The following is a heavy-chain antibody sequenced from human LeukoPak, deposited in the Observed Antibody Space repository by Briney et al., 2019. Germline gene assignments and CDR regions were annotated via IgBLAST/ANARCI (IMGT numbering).Heavy chain of an antibody. D-gene: IGHD5-12*01. CDR3: TRDRLSKWFDP. J-gene: IGHJ5*02. CDR2: INTNSGVT. V-gene: IGHV1-2*02. Sequence: ASVKVSCKASGLTFTGVNYIHWVRRAPGQGPEWMGWINTNSGVTDYARKFQGRVTMTRDTSISTAYMELYRLTSDDTAMYYCTRDRLSKWFDPWGQGTLVTVSS. CDR1: GLTFTGVNY.